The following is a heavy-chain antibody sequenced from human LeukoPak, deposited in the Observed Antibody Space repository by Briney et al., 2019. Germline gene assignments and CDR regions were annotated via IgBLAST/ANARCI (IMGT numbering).Heavy chain of an antibody. D-gene: IGHD6-13*01. CDR1: GFTFSDYY. Sequence: GGSLRLSCAASGFTFSDYYMSWIRQAPGKGLEWVSYISSAGSSVTYYADSVKGRITIYRDNAKNSLYLQMNSLRDEDTAVYYCTRAAYKSSWYLDYWGQGTLVTVSS. CDR3: TRAAYKSSWYLDY. J-gene: IGHJ4*02. V-gene: IGHV3-11*06. CDR2: ISSAGSSVT.